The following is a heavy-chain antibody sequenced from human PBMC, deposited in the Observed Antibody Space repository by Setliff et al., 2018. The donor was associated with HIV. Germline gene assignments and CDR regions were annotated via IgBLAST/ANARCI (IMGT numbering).Heavy chain of an antibody. D-gene: IGHD1-7*01. CDR1: GASVSDNF. CDR2: IYYSGST. V-gene: IGHV4-59*02. J-gene: IGHJ4*02. Sequence: SETLSLTCTVSGASVSDNFWNWIRQSPGKGLEWIGCIYYSGSTNYNPSLESRVSISIDTSKNQFSLRLSSVTAADTAVYYCARGHTWNYYGGDYFDYWGQGSLVTVSS. CDR3: ARGHTWNYYGGDYFDY.